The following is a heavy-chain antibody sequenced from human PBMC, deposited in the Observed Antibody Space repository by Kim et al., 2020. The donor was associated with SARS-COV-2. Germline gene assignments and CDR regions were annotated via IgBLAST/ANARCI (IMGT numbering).Heavy chain of an antibody. CDR1: GFSFGSYA. D-gene: IGHD3-16*01. J-gene: IGHJ3*01. CDR3: AKSALGIQNDAFDV. V-gene: IGHV3-23*01. CDR2: IRGGGAGT. Sequence: GGSLRLSCAATGFSFGSYAMSWVRQAPGQGLAWVSYIRGGGAGTQYADSVKGRFTISRDNSKNTLYLHMNGLRVDDTAIYYCAKSALGIQNDAFDVWGQGTMVTVSS.